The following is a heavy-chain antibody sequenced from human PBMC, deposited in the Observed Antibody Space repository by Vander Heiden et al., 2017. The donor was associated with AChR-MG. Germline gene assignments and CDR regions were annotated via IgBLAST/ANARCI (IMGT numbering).Heavy chain of an antibody. J-gene: IGHJ4*02. V-gene: IGHV1-69*01. Sequence: QVQLVQSGAEVKKPGSSVKVSCKASGGTFSSYAISWVRQAPGQGLEWMGGIIPIFGTANYAQKFQGRVTITADESTSTAYMELSSLRSEDTAVYYCARGALAYCGGDCYYFDYWGQGTLVTVSS. CDR2: IIPIFGTA. CDR1: GGTFSSYA. D-gene: IGHD2-21*02. CDR3: ARGALAYCGGDCYYFDY.